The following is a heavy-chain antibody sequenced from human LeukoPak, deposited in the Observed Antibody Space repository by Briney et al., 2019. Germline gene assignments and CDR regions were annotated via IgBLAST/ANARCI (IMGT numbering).Heavy chain of an antibody. D-gene: IGHD5-18*01. Sequence: GGSLRLSCAASGFTFSSYSMNWVRQAPGKGLEWVSAISGRDGRTYYTDSVKGRFTISRDNSKNTLYLQMNSLRAEDTAVYYCAKGAWIQLWTLFDYWGQGTLVTVSS. CDR2: ISGRDGRT. CDR3: AKGAWIQLWTLFDY. J-gene: IGHJ4*02. V-gene: IGHV3-23*01. CDR1: GFTFSSYS.